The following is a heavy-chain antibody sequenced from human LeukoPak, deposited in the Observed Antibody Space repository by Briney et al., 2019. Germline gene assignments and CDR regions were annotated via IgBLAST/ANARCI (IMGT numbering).Heavy chain of an antibody. CDR3: ARGYDYGDYDFDY. D-gene: IGHD4-17*01. J-gene: IGHJ4*02. Sequence: GGSLRLSCAASGFTFSSYAMHWVRQAPGKGLEWVAVISYDGSNKYYADSVKGRFTISRDNSKNTLYLQMNSLRAEDTAVYYCARGYDYGDYDFDYWGQGTLVTVSS. V-gene: IGHV3-30-3*01. CDR2: ISYDGSNK. CDR1: GFTFSSYA.